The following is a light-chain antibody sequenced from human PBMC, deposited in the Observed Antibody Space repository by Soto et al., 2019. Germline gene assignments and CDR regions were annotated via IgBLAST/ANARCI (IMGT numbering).Light chain of an antibody. CDR2: DVS. Sequence: QSVLTQPASVSGSPGQSITISCTGTSSDVGGYDFVSWYQQLPGKAPKLIIYDVSDRPSGVSNRFSGSNSVNTASLTIPGLRAEDEADYNRSSYTGGTTLVVCGGGTQLTVL. V-gene: IGLV2-14*01. J-gene: IGLJ2*01. CDR3: SSYTGGTTLVV. CDR1: SSDVGGYDF.